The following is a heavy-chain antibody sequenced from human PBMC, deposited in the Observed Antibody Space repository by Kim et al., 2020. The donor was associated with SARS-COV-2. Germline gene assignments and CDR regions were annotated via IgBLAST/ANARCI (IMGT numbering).Heavy chain of an antibody. Sequence: GVSLRLSCAASGFTFSNFWMSWVRQAPERGLEWVANIKQDGGEKYFVDSVKGRFTISRDNTKNSLYLQMNSLRAEDTAVYYCARGGSSSSGWFDPWGQGTLVTVSS. CDR2: IKQDGGEK. CDR3: ARGGSSSSGWFDP. V-gene: IGHV3-7*01. CDR1: GFTFSNFW. D-gene: IGHD6-6*01. J-gene: IGHJ5*02.